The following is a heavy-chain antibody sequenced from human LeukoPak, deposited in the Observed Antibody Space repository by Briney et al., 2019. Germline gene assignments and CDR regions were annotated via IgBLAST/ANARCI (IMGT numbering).Heavy chain of an antibody. D-gene: IGHD3-22*01. CDR1: GFTFSSYW. Sequence: GGSLRLSCAASGFTFSSYWMHWVRQAPGKGLVWVSRINSDGGSTSYADSVKGRFTISRDNAKNTLYLQMNSLRAEDTAVYYCSLDSSGGYYYYYGMDVWGQGTTVTVSS. CDR3: SLDSSGGYYYYYGMDV. J-gene: IGHJ6*02. CDR2: INSDGGST. V-gene: IGHV3-74*01.